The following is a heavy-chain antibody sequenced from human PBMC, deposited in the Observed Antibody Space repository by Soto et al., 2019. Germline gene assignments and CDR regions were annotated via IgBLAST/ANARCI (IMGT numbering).Heavy chain of an antibody. CDR1: GGTFSSYA. V-gene: IGHV1-18*01. CDR2: ISAYNGNT. J-gene: IGHJ6*02. Sequence: ASVKVSCKASGGTFSSYAMSWVRQAPGQGLEWMGWISAYNGNTNYAQKLQGRVTMTTDTSTSTAYMELRGLRSDDTAVYYCARVGDCSSTSCYGGMDVWGQGTTVTVSS. D-gene: IGHD2-2*01. CDR3: ARVGDCSSTSCYGGMDV.